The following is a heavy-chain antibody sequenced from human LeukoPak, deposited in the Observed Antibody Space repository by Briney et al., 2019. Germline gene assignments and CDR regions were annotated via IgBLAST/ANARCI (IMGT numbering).Heavy chain of an antibody. Sequence: ASVKVSCKASGYTFTSYDINWVRQATGQGLEWKGWMNPNSGNTGYAQKFQGRVTMTRNTSISTAYMELSSLRSEDTAVYYCAGTIRFLEWFPTYYYYYGMDVWGQGTTVTVSS. CDR2: MNPNSGNT. CDR3: AGTIRFLEWFPTYYYYYGMDV. D-gene: IGHD3-3*01. CDR1: GYTFTSYD. V-gene: IGHV1-8*01. J-gene: IGHJ6*02.